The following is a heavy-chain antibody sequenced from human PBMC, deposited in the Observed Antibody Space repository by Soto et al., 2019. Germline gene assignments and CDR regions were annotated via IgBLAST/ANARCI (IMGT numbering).Heavy chain of an antibody. V-gene: IGHV1-18*01. CDR1: GYAFTTYG. D-gene: IGHD1-1*01. J-gene: IGHJ4*02. CDR2: ISAHNGNT. Sequence: QVHLVLCGAEVKKPGASVKVSCQGSGYAFTTYGITWVRQAPGQGLEWMGWISAHNGNTNYAQKLQGRVTVTRDTSTSTAYMELRSLRYDDTAVYYCARGRYGDYWGQGALVTVSS. CDR3: ARGRYGDY.